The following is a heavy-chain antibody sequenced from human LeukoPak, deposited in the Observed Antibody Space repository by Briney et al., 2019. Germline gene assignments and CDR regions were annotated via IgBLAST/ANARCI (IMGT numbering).Heavy chain of an antibody. CDR3: ARDTVEMPTIRIPWYFDL. CDR2: ISDSGST. CDR1: GGSISSYY. D-gene: IGHD5-24*01. V-gene: IGHV4-59*01. J-gene: IGHJ2*01. Sequence: SETLSLTCTVSGGSISSYYWSWIRQPPGKGLEWIGYISDSGSTNYNPSLKSRVTISVDTSKNQFSLKVSSVTAADTAVYYCARDTVEMPTIRIPWYFDLWGRGTLVTVSS.